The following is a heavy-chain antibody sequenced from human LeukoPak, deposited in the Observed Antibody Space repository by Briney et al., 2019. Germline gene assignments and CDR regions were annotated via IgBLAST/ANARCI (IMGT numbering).Heavy chain of an antibody. D-gene: IGHD4-17*01. CDR2: IYPNSGGT. J-gene: IGHJ4*02. CDR3: ARVVGFGDYPFDY. V-gene: IGHV1-2*02. Sequence: ASVKVSCKASGYTFSGHYMHWVRQAPGQGLEWMGWIYPNSGGTNYAQKFQGRVTMTRDTSISTAYMELRRLKSDDTAMYYCARVVGFGDYPFDYWGQRTLVTVSS. CDR1: GYTFSGHY.